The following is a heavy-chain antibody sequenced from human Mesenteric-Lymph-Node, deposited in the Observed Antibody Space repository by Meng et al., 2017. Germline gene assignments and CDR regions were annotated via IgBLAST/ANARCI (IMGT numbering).Heavy chain of an antibody. CDR3: ARDRRYGDYHFYYYGMDV. V-gene: IGHV4-38-2*02. Sequence: SETLSLTCTVSGYSISSGYYWGWIRQPPGKGLEWIGSIYHSGSTYYNPSLKSRVTISVDTSKNQFSLKLSSVTAADTAVYYCARDRRYGDYHFYYYGMDVWGQGTTVTVSS. CDR2: IYHSGST. J-gene: IGHJ6*02. CDR1: GYSISSGYY. D-gene: IGHD4-17*01.